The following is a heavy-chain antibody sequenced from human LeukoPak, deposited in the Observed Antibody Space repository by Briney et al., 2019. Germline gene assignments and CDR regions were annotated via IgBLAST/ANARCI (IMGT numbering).Heavy chain of an antibody. D-gene: IGHD3-10*01. Sequence: SETLSLTCTVSGGSISSYYWSWIRQPPGKGLEWIGYIYYSGSTNYNPSLKSRVTISVDTSKNQFSLKLSSVTAADTAVYYCARTLNYYGSGSYYSYFDYWGQGTLVTVSS. CDR3: ARTLNYYGSGSYYSYFDY. CDR2: IYYSGST. CDR1: GGSISSYY. V-gene: IGHV4-59*01. J-gene: IGHJ4*02.